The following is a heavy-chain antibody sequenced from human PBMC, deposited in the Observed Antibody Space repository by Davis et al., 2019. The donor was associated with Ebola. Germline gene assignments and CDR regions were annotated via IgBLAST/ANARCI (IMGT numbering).Heavy chain of an antibody. Sequence: GGSLRLSCAASGFTFSAYSMNWVRQAPGKGLEWVSYISDSSTTIYYADSVKGRFTISRDNAKNSLYLQMNSPRDEDTAVYYCATDRNWDFDYWGQGTLVTVSS. CDR1: GFTFSAYS. J-gene: IGHJ4*02. CDR3: ATDRNWDFDY. V-gene: IGHV3-48*02. D-gene: IGHD7-27*01. CDR2: ISDSSTTI.